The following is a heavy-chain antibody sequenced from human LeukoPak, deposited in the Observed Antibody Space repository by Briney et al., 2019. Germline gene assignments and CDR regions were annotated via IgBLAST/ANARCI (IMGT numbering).Heavy chain of an antibody. CDR3: ARHYDP. CDR1: GGSISSYY. CDR2: LYYSGST. V-gene: IGHV4-59*08. J-gene: IGHJ5*02. Sequence: SETLSLTCTVSGGSISSYYWSWIRQPPGKGLEWIGYLYYSGSTNYNPSLKSRVTISVDTSKNQFSLKLSSVTAADTAVYYCARHYDPWGQGTLVTVSS.